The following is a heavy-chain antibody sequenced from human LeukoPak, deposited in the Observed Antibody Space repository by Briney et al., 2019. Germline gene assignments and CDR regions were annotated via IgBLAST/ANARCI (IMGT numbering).Heavy chain of an antibody. CDR2: ISSSSSYI. CDR3: ARDREGSYYMDV. Sequence: PGGSLRLSCAASGFTFSSYSMNWVRQAPGKGLEWVSSISSSSSYIYYADSVKGRFTISRDNAKNSLYLQMNSLRADDTAVYYCARDREGSYYMDVWGKGTTVTVSS. D-gene: IGHD1-26*01. J-gene: IGHJ6*03. CDR1: GFTFSSYS. V-gene: IGHV3-21*04.